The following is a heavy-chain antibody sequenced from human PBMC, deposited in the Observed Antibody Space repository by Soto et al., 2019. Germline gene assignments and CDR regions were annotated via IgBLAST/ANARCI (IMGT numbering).Heavy chain of an antibody. D-gene: IGHD2-2*02. V-gene: IGHV1-18*04. Sequence: QVQLVQSGAEVKKPGASVKVSCKASGYTFTSYGISWVRQAPGQGLEWMGWISAYNGNTNYAQKLQGRVTMTTDTSTSTAYMELRSLRSDDTPVYYCAREAYCSSTSCYNYGMDVWGQGTTVTVSS. J-gene: IGHJ6*02. CDR3: AREAYCSSTSCYNYGMDV. CDR1: GYTFTSYG. CDR2: ISAYNGNT.